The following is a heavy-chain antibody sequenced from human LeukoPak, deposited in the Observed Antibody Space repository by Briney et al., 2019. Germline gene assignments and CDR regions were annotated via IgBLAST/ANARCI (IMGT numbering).Heavy chain of an antibody. V-gene: IGHV3-7*03. D-gene: IGHD3-10*01. J-gene: IGHJ4*02. CDR3: ANFTLG. CDR2: IKQDGSEK. Sequence: GSLRLSCAASGFTVSSNYMSWVRQAPGKGLEWLGNIKQDGSEKFYVDSVKGRFTISRDNAYNSLYLQINSLRAEDTAVYFCANFTLGWGQGTLVTVSS. CDR1: GFTVSSNY.